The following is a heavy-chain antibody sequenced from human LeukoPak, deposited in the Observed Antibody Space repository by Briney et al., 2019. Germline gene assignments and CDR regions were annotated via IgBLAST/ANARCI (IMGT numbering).Heavy chain of an antibody. J-gene: IGHJ5*02. CDR1: GGSIISYY. D-gene: IGHD3-22*01. Sequence: PSETLSLTCTVSGGSIISYYWSWIRQPAGKGLEWIGRIYTSGSTNYNPSLKSRVTMSVDTSKNQFSLKLSSVTAADTAVYCCARDRTYYYDGSGYYLFDPWGQGTLVTVSS. V-gene: IGHV4-4*07. CDR2: IYTSGST. CDR3: ARDRTYYYDGSGYYLFDP.